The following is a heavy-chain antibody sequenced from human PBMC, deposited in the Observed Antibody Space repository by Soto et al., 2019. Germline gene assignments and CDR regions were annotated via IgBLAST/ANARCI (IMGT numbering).Heavy chain of an antibody. J-gene: IGHJ6*02. Sequence: PGGSLRLSCAASGFTFSSYAMSWVRQAPGKGLEWVSAISGSGGSTYYADSVKGRFTISRDNSKNTLYLQMNSLRAEDTAVYYCAKDTGESSGWLAYYYYYGMDVWGQGTTVTVSS. CDR2: ISGSGGST. V-gene: IGHV3-23*01. D-gene: IGHD6-19*01. CDR1: GFTFSSYA. CDR3: AKDTGESSGWLAYYYYYGMDV.